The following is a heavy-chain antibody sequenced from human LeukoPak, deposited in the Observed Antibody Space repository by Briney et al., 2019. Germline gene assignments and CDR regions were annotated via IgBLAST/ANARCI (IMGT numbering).Heavy chain of an antibody. CDR3: ARSARY. V-gene: IGHV1-2*02. J-gene: IGHJ4*02. CDR2: INPNSGDT. D-gene: IGHD3-16*02. CDR1: GYTFNDYY. Sequence: EASVKVSCKASGYTFNDYYLHWVRQAPGQGLEWMGWINPNSGDTNYAQKFQGRVTMTRDTSDSTAYMELTRLRSDDTAVYYCARSARYWGQGTLVTVSS.